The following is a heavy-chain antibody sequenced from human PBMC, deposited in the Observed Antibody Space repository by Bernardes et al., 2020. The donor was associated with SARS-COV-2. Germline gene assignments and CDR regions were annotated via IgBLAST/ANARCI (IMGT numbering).Heavy chain of an antibody. CDR2: ISASGST. J-gene: IGHJ4*02. CDR3: ARDGRISVPGTDYFDF. D-gene: IGHD6-19*01. Sequence: LSLTCAVSDDAISSGSFYWSWIRQPAGKGLEWVGRISASGSTNYNPSLKSRVTISVDTSKNQFSLELTSVTAADTAVYYCARDGRISVPGTDYFDFWGQGILVTVSS. V-gene: IGHV4-61*02. CDR1: DDAISSGSFY.